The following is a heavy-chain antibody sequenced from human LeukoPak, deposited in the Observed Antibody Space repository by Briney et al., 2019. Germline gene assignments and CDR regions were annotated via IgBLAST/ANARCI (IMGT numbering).Heavy chain of an antibody. Sequence: SVKVSCQASGGTFSSYAISWVRQAPGQGLEWMGGIIPIFGTANYAQKFQGRVTITADESTSTAYMELSSLRSEDTAVYYCARSRKPLRITMIVVVIPPGDAFDIWGQGTMVTVSS. CDR3: ARSRKPLRITMIVVVIPPGDAFDI. J-gene: IGHJ3*02. V-gene: IGHV1-69*13. D-gene: IGHD3-22*01. CDR1: GGTFSSYA. CDR2: IIPIFGTA.